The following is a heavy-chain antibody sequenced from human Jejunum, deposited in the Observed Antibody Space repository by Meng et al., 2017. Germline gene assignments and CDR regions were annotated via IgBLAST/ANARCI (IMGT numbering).Heavy chain of an antibody. D-gene: IGHD2-2*03. CDR3: ARQMDSEYDEGYFFDY. CDR1: GGSISSGDYY. J-gene: IGHJ4*02. V-gene: IGHV4-30-4*01. Sequence: QVQLQESGPGLVKPSQTLSLTCTVSGGSISSGDYYWSWIRQPPGKGLEWIGTAYYSGSSYYNPSLRSRVIILVDTSKNQFSLRLSSVTAADTAVYYCARQMDSEYDEGYFFDYWGQGILVTVSS. CDR2: AYYSGSS.